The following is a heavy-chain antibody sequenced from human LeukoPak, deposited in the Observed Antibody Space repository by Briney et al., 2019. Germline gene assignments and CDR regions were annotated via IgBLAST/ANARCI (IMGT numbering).Heavy chain of an antibody. CDR3: ARDSQWLDAFDI. D-gene: IGHD6-19*01. Sequence: GASVKVSCKASGYTFTSYAMNWVRQAPGQGLEWMGWISAYNGNTNYAQKLQGRVTMTTDTSTSTAYMELRSLRSDDTAVYYCARDSQWLDAFDIWGQGTMVTVSS. J-gene: IGHJ3*02. CDR2: ISAYNGNT. CDR1: GYTFTSYA. V-gene: IGHV1-18*01.